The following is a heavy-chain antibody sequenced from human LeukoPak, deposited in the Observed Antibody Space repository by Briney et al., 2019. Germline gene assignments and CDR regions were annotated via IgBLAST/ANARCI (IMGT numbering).Heavy chain of an antibody. J-gene: IGHJ2*01. V-gene: IGHV4-30-4*01. D-gene: IGHD3-22*01. CDR2: LYYSGST. Sequence: SETLSLTCTVSGGSMSSGDYYWSWIRQPPGKGLEWIGYLYYSGSTYYNPSLKSRVTISVDTSKNQFSLKLSSVTAADTAVYYCARGYYYDSSGYHAKGYRYFDLWGRGTLVTVSS. CDR1: GGSMSSGDYY. CDR3: ARGYYYDSSGYHAKGYRYFDL.